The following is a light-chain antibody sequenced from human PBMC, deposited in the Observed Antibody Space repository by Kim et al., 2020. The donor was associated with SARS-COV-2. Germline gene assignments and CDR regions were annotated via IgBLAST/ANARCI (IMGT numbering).Light chain of an antibody. J-gene: IGLJ3*02. CDR1: SSDVGGYND. Sequence: GQSVTISCTGTSSDVGGYNDVSWYQQHPGKAPKLMIYDVSKRPSGVPDRFSGSKSGNTAPLTISGLQAEDEADYYCCSYAGSYTLVFGGGTQLTVL. CDR3: CSYAGSYTLV. V-gene: IGLV2-11*01. CDR2: DVS.